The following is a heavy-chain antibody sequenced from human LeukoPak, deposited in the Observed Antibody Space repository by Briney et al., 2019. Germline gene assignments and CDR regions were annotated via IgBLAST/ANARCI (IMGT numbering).Heavy chain of an antibody. CDR1: GFTFSSYS. J-gene: IGHJ4*02. CDR2: ISSSSSYI. V-gene: IGHV3-21*01. D-gene: IGHD3-10*01. CDR3: ARDASSGSYYPLYFDY. Sequence: GGSLRLSCAASGFTFSSYSMNWVRQAPGKGLEWVSSISSSSSYIYYAGSVKGRFTISRDNAKNSLYLQMNSLRAEDTAVYYCARDASSGSYYPLYFDYWGQGTLVTVSS.